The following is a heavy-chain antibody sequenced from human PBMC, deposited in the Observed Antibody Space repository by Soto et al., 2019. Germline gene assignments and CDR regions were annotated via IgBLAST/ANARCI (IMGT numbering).Heavy chain of an antibody. Sequence: ASETLSLTCTVSGGSISSYYWSWIRQPPGKGLEWIGYIYYSGSTNYNPSLKSRVTISVDTSKNQFSLKLSSVTAADTAVYYCARERSSDYSSWFDPWGQGTLVTVSS. CDR3: ARERSSDYSSWFDP. V-gene: IGHV4-59*01. CDR2: IYYSGST. D-gene: IGHD6-13*01. J-gene: IGHJ5*02. CDR1: GGSISSYY.